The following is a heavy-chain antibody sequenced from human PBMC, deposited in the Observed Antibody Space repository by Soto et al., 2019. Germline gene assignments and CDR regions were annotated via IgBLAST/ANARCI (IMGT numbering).Heavy chain of an antibody. J-gene: IGHJ1*01. CDR1: GFTFSNYW. Sequence: PWGSLRLSCAVSGFTFSNYWMDGVRQAPGKGLVWVARIKSDGSSTDYADSVKGRFAVSRDNAKNTLFLQMSSLRAEDPAVYYCAREFGKGAYWRQRTLVSVSS. CDR3: AREFGKGAY. CDR2: IKSDGSST. D-gene: IGHD3-10*01. V-gene: IGHV3-74*01.